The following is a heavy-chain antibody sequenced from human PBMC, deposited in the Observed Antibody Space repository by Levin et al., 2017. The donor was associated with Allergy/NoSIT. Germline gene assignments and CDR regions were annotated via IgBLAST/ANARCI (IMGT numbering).Heavy chain of an antibody. CDR2: IFYSGNT. V-gene: IGHV4-59*01. Sequence: PSETLSLTCTVSGGSISGYYWSWIRQPPGKGLEWIGYIFYSGNTNYNPSLKSRVTISVDTSKNQFSLKLSSVTAADTAVYYCARQNGGLFGWFDPWGQGTLVTVSS. CDR1: GGSISGYY. J-gene: IGHJ5*02. CDR3: ARQNGGLFGWFDP. D-gene: IGHD3-10*01.